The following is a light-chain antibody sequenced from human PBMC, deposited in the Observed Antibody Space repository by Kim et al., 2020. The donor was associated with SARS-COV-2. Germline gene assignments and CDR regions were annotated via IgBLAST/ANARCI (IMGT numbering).Light chain of an antibody. V-gene: IGKV3-15*01. Sequence: GSPGERATLPCRASQSISINLAWYQQKPGQSPRILVFGASTRATDVPARFSGSGSGVDFTLTISSLQSEDFAVYYCQQYHNWPFNFGQGTKLEI. CDR2: GAS. J-gene: IGKJ2*01. CDR1: QSISIN. CDR3: QQYHNWPFN.